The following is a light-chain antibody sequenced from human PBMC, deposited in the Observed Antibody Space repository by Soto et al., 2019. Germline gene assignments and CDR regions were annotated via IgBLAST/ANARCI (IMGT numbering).Light chain of an antibody. Sequence: QSALTQPASVSGSPGQSITISCTGTSSDVGGYDYVSWYQRHPGKAPRLMIYDVTNRPSGVSDRFSGSKSGNTASLTISGLQTEYEADYYCSSHTSSIAVVFGGGTKLTVL. CDR3: SSHTSSIAVV. J-gene: IGLJ2*01. CDR1: SSDVGGYDY. CDR2: DVT. V-gene: IGLV2-14*03.